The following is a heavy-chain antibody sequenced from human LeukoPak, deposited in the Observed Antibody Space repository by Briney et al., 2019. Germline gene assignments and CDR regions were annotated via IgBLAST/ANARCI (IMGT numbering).Heavy chain of an antibody. J-gene: IGHJ6*03. CDR2: IYTSGST. Sequence: SETLSLTCTVSGGSISSGSYYWSWIRQPAGKGLEWIGRIYTSGSTNYNPSLKSRVTISVDTSKNQFSLKLSSVTAADTAVYYCARMETYDILTGYYSSRRLMDVWGKGTTVTISS. CDR1: GGSISSGSYY. D-gene: IGHD3-9*01. CDR3: ARMETYDILTGYYSSRRLMDV. V-gene: IGHV4-61*02.